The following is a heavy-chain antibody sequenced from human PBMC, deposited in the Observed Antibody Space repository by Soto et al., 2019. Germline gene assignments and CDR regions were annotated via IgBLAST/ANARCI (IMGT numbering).Heavy chain of an antibody. D-gene: IGHD3-10*01. Sequence: SVKVSCKASGFTFTSCAVRWVRQARGQRLEWIGWIVVGSGNTNYAQKFQERVTITRDMSTSTAYMELSILRSEDTAVYYCAADRFYFGSGSYYYYFDYWGQGTLVTVSS. CDR2: IVVGSGNT. CDR1: GFTFTSCA. J-gene: IGHJ4*02. V-gene: IGHV1-58*01. CDR3: AADRFYFGSGSYYYYFDY.